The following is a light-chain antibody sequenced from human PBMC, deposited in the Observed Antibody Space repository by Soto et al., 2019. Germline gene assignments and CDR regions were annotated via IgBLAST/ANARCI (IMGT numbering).Light chain of an antibody. CDR3: QQYGSSPMYT. Sequence: EIVLTQSPGTLSLSPGERATLSCRASQSVSSSYLAWYQQKPGQAPRLLIYGASSRATGIPDRFSGSGSGTDFTLTISRLVPEDFAVYYCQQYGSSPMYTFGQVTKLEIK. CDR1: QSVSSSY. V-gene: IGKV3-20*01. CDR2: GAS. J-gene: IGKJ2*01.